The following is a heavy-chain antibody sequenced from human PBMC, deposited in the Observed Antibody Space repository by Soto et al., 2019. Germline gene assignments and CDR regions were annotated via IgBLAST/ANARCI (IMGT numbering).Heavy chain of an antibody. CDR2: IVVGSGNT. CDR1: GFTFTSSA. V-gene: IGHV1-58*01. Sequence: ASVKVSCKASGFTFTSSAVQWVRQARGQRLEWIGWIVVGSGNTNYAQKFQERVTITRDMSTSTAYMELSSLRSEDTAVYYCAADSGSYCSGGSCYDLLDYWGQGTLVTVSS. J-gene: IGHJ4*02. CDR3: AADSGSYCSGGSCYDLLDY. D-gene: IGHD2-15*01.